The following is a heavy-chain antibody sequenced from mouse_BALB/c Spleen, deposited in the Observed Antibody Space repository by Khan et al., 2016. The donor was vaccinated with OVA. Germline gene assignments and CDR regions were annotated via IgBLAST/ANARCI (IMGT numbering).Heavy chain of an antibody. CDR1: GFNIKDTY. CDR2: IAPANGNT. D-gene: IGHD2-3*01. Sequence: VQLQQSGAELVKPGASVKLSCTASGFNIKDTYLHWVKQRPEQGLEWIGRIAPANGNTQYDPQFQGKATLTSDTSSNTSYLQLNSLTSEDNAVYYCARPSYDPRDFEVWGAGTTVTVSS. J-gene: IGHJ1*01. CDR3: ARPSYDPRDFEV. V-gene: IGHV14-3*02.